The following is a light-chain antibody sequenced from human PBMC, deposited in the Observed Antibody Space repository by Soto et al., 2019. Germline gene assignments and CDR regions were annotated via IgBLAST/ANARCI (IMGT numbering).Light chain of an antibody. CDR1: SSDVGGYDY. V-gene: IGLV2-14*01. J-gene: IGLJ2*01. CDR2: EVT. Sequence: QSALTQPASVSGSPGQSITISCTGTSSDVGGYDYVSWYQQHPGTAPKLLIYEVTHRPTGVSDRFSGSKSGNTASLTISGLQAEDEADYCCSAYRAHDILVFGGGTKLTVL. CDR3: SAYRAHDILV.